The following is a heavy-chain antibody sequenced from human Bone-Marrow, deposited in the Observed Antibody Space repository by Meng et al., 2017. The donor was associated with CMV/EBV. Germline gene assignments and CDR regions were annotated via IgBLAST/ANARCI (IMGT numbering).Heavy chain of an antibody. J-gene: IGHJ4*02. Sequence: ASVKVSCKASGYTFTGYYMHWVRQAPGQGLEWMGWINPNSGGTNYAQKFQGRITMTRDTSISTAYMELSRLRSDDTAVYYCARGTPSSLRALGYWGQGTLVTVSS. CDR3: ARGTPSSLRALGY. V-gene: IGHV1-2*02. CDR1: GYTFTGYY. CDR2: INPNSGGT. D-gene: IGHD2-15*01.